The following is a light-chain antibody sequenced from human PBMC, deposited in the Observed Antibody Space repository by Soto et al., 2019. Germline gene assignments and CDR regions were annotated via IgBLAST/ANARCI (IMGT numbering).Light chain of an antibody. CDR2: NTN. CDR1: SGSVSTSYY. V-gene: IGLV8-61*01. Sequence: QTVVTQEPSFSVSPGGTVTLTCGLSSGSVSTSYYPSWYQQTPGQAPRTLIYNTNTRSSGVPDRFSGSILGNRAALTITGAQADDECDYYCVLYLGSGIRVFGGGTKLTVL. J-gene: IGLJ3*02. CDR3: VLYLGSGIRV.